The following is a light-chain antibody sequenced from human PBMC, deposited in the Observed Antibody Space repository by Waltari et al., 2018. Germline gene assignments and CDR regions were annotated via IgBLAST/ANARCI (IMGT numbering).Light chain of an antibody. CDR1: QSISSY. J-gene: IGKJ3*01. Sequence: DIQMTQSPSSLSASVGVRVTITCRASQSISSYLNWYQQKPGKDPKLLIYAASSLQSGVPSRFSGSGSGTDFTLTISSLQPEDFANYYCQQSYSTPVFTFGPGTKVDIK. V-gene: IGKV1-39*01. CDR2: AAS. CDR3: QQSYSTPVFT.